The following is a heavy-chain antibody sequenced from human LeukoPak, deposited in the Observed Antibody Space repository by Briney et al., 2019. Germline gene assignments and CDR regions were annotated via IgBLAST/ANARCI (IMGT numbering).Heavy chain of an antibody. D-gene: IGHD3-10*01. CDR3: ARDPVLHYYGSGSSRFDP. Sequence: ASVKVSCKASGYTFTGYYMHWVRQAPGQGLEWMGWINPNSGGTNYAQKFQGRVTMTRDTSISTAYMELSRLRSDDTAVYYCARDPVLHYYGSGSSRFDPWGQGTLVTVSS. CDR2: INPNSGGT. CDR1: GYTFTGYY. V-gene: IGHV1-2*02. J-gene: IGHJ5*02.